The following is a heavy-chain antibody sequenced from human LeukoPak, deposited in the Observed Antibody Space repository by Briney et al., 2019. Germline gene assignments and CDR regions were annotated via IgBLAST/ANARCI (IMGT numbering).Heavy chain of an antibody. J-gene: IGHJ5*02. D-gene: IGHD7-27*01. CDR2: ISGHNGNT. Sequence: GASVKVSCKASGYTFFNYGISWVRQAPGHGLEWMGWISGHNGNTNYAEKFQGRATMTTDTSTNTAYIELRSLRFDDTAVYYCARDFAWGSGGAPIDDNWLDPWGQGTLVTVSS. CDR3: ARDFAWGSGGAPIDDNWLDP. V-gene: IGHV1-18*01. CDR1: GYTFFNYG.